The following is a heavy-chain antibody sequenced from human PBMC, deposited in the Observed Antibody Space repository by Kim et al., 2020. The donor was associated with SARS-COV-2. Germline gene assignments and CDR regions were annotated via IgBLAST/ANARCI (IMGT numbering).Heavy chain of an antibody. V-gene: IGHV3-15*01. CDR1: GFTFSNAW. CDR2: IKSKTDGGTT. J-gene: IGHJ4*02. Sequence: GGSLRLSCAASGFTFSNAWMSWVRQAPGKGLEWVGRIKSKTDGGTTDYAAPVKGRFTISRDDSKNTLYLQMNSLKTEDTAVYYCTTGDQDIVVVPAAYGQSFDYWGQGTLVTVSS. D-gene: IGHD2-2*01. CDR3: TTGDQDIVVVPAAYGQSFDY.